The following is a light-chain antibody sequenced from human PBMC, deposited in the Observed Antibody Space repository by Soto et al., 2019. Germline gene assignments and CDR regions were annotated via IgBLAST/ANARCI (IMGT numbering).Light chain of an antibody. V-gene: IGKV3-15*01. J-gene: IGKJ1*01. CDR3: QHYNNWPPWT. Sequence: ETVMTQSPATLSVSPGERATLFCRASQSVSNNLAWYQQKPGQAPRLLIYDASTRATGIPARFSGSGSGTEFALTISSLQSEDFAVYYRQHYNNWPPWTFGQGTKVDIK. CDR2: DAS. CDR1: QSVSNN.